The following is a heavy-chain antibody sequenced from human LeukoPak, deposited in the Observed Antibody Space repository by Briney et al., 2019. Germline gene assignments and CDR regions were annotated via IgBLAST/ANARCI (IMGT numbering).Heavy chain of an antibody. V-gene: IGHV4-4*02. CDR2: IYHSGST. J-gene: IGHJ4*02. Sequence: SETLSLTCAVSGGSISSSNWWSWVRQPPGKGLEWIGEIYHSGSTNYNPSLKSRVTISVDTSKNQFSLKLSSVTAADTAVYYCARVGRDYGGNSVDYWGQGTLVTVSS. CDR3: ARVGRDYGGNSVDY. D-gene: IGHD4-23*01. CDR1: GGSISSSNW.